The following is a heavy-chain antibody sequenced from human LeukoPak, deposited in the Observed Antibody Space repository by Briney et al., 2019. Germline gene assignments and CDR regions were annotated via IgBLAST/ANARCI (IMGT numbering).Heavy chain of an antibody. CDR3: AREAAVRARFDY. D-gene: IGHD6-25*01. Sequence: SETLSLTCTVSGDSISSGGYYWSWIRQRPGKGLEWIGYIYYSGSTYYNPSLRSRVTISVDTPKNQFSLKLSSVTAADTVVYYCAREAAVRARFDYWGQGTLVTVSS. V-gene: IGHV4-31*03. J-gene: IGHJ4*02. CDR1: GDSISSGGYY. CDR2: IYYSGST.